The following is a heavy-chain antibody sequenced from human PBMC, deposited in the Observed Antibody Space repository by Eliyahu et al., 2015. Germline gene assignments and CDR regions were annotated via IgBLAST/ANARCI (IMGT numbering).Heavy chain of an antibody. V-gene: IGHV3-48*01. CDR2: ISSRGSTT. CDR3: ARDVEPLRISQDYYYYYYMDV. Sequence: QLVESGGDLVRPGGSLRLSCSASGFPFXXYPXXWVRQAPGQGLEWLSSISSRGSTTXYADSVRGRFTISRDDATNSLFLQMNSLRVEDTAVYFCARDVEPLRISQDYYYYYYMDVWGKGATVTVS. D-gene: IGHD3-3*02. CDR1: GFPFXXYP. J-gene: IGHJ6*03.